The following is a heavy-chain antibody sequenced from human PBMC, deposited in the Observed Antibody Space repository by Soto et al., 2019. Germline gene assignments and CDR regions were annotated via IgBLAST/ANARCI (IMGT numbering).Heavy chain of an antibody. CDR3: ARGRGRYSSGWSWFDP. V-gene: IGHV4-4*01. D-gene: IGHD6-19*01. CDR2: IFQSGST. J-gene: IGHJ5*02. CDR1: GGTIRIPDW. Sequence: LRETLSLTCGVSGGTIRIPDWWTLVRQPPGKGLEWIGEIFQSGSTNYTPSLESRVTISVDKSKNQFSLTLTSVTAADTAVYFCARGRGRYSSGWSWFDPWGQGILVTVSS.